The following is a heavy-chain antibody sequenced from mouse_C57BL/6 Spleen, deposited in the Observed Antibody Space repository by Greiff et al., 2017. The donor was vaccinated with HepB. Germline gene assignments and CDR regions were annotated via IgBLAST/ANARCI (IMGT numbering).Heavy chain of an antibody. V-gene: IGHV1-69*01. CDR3: GRAGDGGDAMDY. J-gene: IGHJ4*01. CDR2: IDPSDSYT. CDR1: GYTFTSYW. Sequence: VQLQQPGAELVMPGASVKLSCKASGYTFTSYWMHWVKQRPGQGLEWIGEIDPSDSYTNYNQKFKGKSTLTVDKSSSTAYMQLSSLTSEDSAVYYCGRAGDGGDAMDYWGQGTSVTVSS. D-gene: IGHD3-3*01.